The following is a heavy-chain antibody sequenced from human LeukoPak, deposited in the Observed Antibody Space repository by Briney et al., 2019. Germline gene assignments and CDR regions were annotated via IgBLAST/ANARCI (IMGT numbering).Heavy chain of an antibody. CDR3: AKGKGRMTSPQGWGWYFDL. Sequence: SVKGSCKASGGTFSSYAISWVRQAPGQGLEWMGGIIPIFGTANYAQEFQGRVTITTDESTSTAYMELSSLRSEDTALYYCAKGKGRMTSPQGWGWYFDLWGRGTLVTVSS. CDR2: IIPIFGTA. J-gene: IGHJ2*01. D-gene: IGHD3-16*01. CDR1: GGTFSSYA. V-gene: IGHV1-69*05.